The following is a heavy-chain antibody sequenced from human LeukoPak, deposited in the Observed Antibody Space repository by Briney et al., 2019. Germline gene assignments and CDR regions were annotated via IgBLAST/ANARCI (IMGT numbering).Heavy chain of an antibody. Sequence: GGSLRLSCAASGFTFSSYAMSWVRQAPGKGLEWVSAISGSGGSTYYADSVKGRFTISRDNAKNTLYLQMNSLRAEDTAVYYCARDALLFRIAAPPGAFDIWGQGTMVTVSS. CDR1: GFTFSSYA. CDR3: ARDALLFRIAAPPGAFDI. J-gene: IGHJ3*02. D-gene: IGHD6-6*01. V-gene: IGHV3-23*01. CDR2: ISGSGGST.